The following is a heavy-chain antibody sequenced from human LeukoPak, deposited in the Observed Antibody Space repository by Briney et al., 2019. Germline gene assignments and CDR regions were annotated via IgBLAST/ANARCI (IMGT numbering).Heavy chain of an antibody. CDR3: AKAGVRYFDSSGLYGFDF. V-gene: IGHV4-39*01. CDR1: GGSISSTSYY. D-gene: IGHD3-22*01. Sequence: SETLSLTCAVSGGSISSTSYYWAWIRQPPGKGLEWIGTIYYSGSTYHNPSLKSRVTMSVDTSMNQFSLKLSSVDAADTAVYCSAKAGVRYFDSSGLYGFDFWGQGTTVTVSS. J-gene: IGHJ3*01. CDR2: IYYSGST.